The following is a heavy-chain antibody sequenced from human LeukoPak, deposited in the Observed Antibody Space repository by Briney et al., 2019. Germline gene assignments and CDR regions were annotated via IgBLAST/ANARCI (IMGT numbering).Heavy chain of an antibody. Sequence: GGSLRLSCAASGFTFSNYDMHWIRQATGKGLEWVSAFHTAGDIHYSGSVKGRFATSRENAKNSFYLQMNTLTAGDTAVYYCARGSCSSRSCYKRVNGLDVWGQGTPVTVSS. CDR2: FHTAGDI. V-gene: IGHV3-13*01. CDR1: GFTFSNYD. D-gene: IGHD2-2*01. CDR3: ARGSCSSRSCYKRVNGLDV. J-gene: IGHJ6*02.